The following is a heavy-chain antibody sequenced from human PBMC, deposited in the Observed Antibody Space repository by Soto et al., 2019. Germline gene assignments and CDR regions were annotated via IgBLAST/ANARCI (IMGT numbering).Heavy chain of an antibody. CDR2: TYYRSKWYN. CDR3: ARESGGASSTVDY. J-gene: IGHJ4*02. V-gene: IGHV6-1*01. CDR1: GDSASGNIAA. Sequence: HNLSLTCAISGDSASGNIAAWNWIRQSPSRGLEWLGRTYYRSKWYNDYAVSVKSRITINPDTSKNQFSLQLNSVTPEDTAVYYCARESGGASSTVDYWGQGTLVTASS. D-gene: IGHD1-26*01.